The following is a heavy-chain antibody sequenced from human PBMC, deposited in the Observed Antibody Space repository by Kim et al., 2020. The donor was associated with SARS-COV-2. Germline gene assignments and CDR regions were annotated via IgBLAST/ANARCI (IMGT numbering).Heavy chain of an antibody. D-gene: IGHD6-13*01. CDR1: GGSISSGDYY. J-gene: IGHJ4*02. V-gene: IGHV4-30-4*01. CDR3: ARGGGEQQPFDY. CDR2: IYYSGST. Sequence: SETLSLTCTVSGGSISSGDYYWSWIRQPPGKGLVWIGYIYYSGSTYYNPSLKSRVTISVDTSKNRFSLKLSSVTAADTAVYYCARGGGEQQPFDYWGQGTLGTVSS.